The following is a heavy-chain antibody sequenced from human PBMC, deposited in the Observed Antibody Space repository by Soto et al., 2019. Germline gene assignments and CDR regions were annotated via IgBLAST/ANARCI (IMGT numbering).Heavy chain of an antibody. CDR3: ARDTYCSSTSCYSGYYYYYMDV. J-gene: IGHJ6*03. Sequence: CSVANGSIGGWGQYRKKNRQHPGKGLGWIGYIYYSGSTYYNPSLKSRVTISVDTSKNQFSLKLSSVTAADTAVYYCARDTYCSSTSCYSGYYYYYMDVWGKGTTVTVSS. CDR1: NGSIGGWGQY. CDR2: IYYSGST. V-gene: IGHV4-31*03. D-gene: IGHD2-2*01.